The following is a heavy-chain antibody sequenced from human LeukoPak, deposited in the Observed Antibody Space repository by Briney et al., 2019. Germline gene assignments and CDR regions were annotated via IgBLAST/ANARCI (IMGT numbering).Heavy chain of an antibody. V-gene: IGHV3-21*01. J-gene: IGHJ4*02. CDR2: ISTSSSYI. Sequence: GGSLRLSCAASGFTFSTFSMNWVRQAPGKGLEWVSSISTSSSYIYYADSVKGRFTISRDNAKNSLYLQMNSLRAEDTAVYYCARDRDFKDDILTGYLVYFDYWGQGTLVTVSS. CDR3: ARDRDFKDDILTGYLVYFDY. D-gene: IGHD3-9*01. CDR1: GFTFSTFS.